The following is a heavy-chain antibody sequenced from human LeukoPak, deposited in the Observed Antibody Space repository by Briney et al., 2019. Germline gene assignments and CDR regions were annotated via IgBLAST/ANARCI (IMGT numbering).Heavy chain of an antibody. D-gene: IGHD4-23*01. CDR2: IYHSGST. J-gene: IGHJ4*02. V-gene: IGHV4-4*02. CDR3: ARNAGNSDVDY. CDR1: GGSITSSNW. Sequence: PSGTLSFTCAGSGGSITSSNWWTWVRQPPGKRLEWIGEIYHSGSTNYNPSLKSRVTISVAKSTNHFSLRLHSVTAADTAVYYCARNAGNSDVDYWGQGTLVTVSS.